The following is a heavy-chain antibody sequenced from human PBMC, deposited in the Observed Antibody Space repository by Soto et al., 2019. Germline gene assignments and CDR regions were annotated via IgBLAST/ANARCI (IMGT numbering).Heavy chain of an antibody. CDR2: ISYDGSNK. CDR3: ARDAIFGVVTSWWFDP. CDR1: GFTFSSYA. J-gene: IGHJ5*02. V-gene: IGHV3-30-3*01. Sequence: QVQLVESGGGVVQPGRSLRLCCAASGFTFSSYAMHWVRHAPGNGLEWVAVISYDGSNKYYADSVKGRFTISRDNSKNTLYLQMNSLRAEDTAVYYCARDAIFGVVTSWWFDPWGQGTLVTVSS. D-gene: IGHD3-3*01.